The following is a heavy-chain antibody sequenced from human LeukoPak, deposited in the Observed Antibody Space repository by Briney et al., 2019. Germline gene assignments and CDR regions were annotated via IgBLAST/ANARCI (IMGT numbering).Heavy chain of an antibody. Sequence: PGGSLRLSCAASGFTFSSYEMNWVRQPPGKGLEWVSYISSSGSTIYYADSVKGRFTISRDNAKNSLYLQMNSLRAEDTAVYYCARSLFPYGMDVWGQGTTVTVSS. CDR2: ISSSGSTI. D-gene: IGHD2-21*01. V-gene: IGHV3-48*03. CDR3: ARSLFPYGMDV. CDR1: GFTFSSYE. J-gene: IGHJ6*02.